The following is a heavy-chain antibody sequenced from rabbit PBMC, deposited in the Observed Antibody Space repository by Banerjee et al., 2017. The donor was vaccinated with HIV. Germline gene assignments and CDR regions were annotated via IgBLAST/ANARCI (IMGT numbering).Heavy chain of an antibody. V-gene: IGHV1S40*01. Sequence: QSLEESGGDLVKPGASLTLTCTASGFSFSSSYYMCWVRQAPGKGLEWIACIYTSSGSTWYASWAKGRFTISKTSSTTVDLQMTSLTAADTATYFCARDRDYSNGYTGHAYATWGQGTLSPS. J-gene: IGHJ3*01. D-gene: IGHD6-1*01. CDR2: IYTSSGST. CDR1: GFSFSSSYY. CDR3: ARDRDYSNGYTGHAYAT.